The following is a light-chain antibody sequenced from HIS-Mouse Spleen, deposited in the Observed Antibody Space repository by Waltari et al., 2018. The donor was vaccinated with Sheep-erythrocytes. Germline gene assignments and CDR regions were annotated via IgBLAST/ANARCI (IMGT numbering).Light chain of an antibody. J-gene: IGLJ2*01. V-gene: IGLV2-11*01. CDR3: CSYAGSYTFVV. CDR1: SSEAGGYTY. Sequence: QPALTQPRPVSGSPGQSFTISCTGTSSEAGGYTYVSWYTQPPGKAPQLMIYDVSKPPSGVPDRFSGSKSGNTASLTISGLQAEDEADYYCCSYAGSYTFVVFGGGTKLTVL. CDR2: DVS.